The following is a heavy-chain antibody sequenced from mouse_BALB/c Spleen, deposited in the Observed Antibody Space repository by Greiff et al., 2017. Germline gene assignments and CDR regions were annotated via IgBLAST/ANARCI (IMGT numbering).Heavy chain of an antibody. Sequence: EVKLVESGGGLVKPGGSLKLSCAASGFTFSSYAMSWVRQTPEKRLEWVASISSGGSTYYPDSVKGRFTISRDNARNILYLQMSSLRSEDTAMYYCARNYYYGSSHWGQGTTLTVSS. CDR2: ISSGGST. V-gene: IGHV5-6-5*01. CDR3: ARNYYYGSSH. J-gene: IGHJ2*01. D-gene: IGHD1-1*01. CDR1: GFTFSSYA.